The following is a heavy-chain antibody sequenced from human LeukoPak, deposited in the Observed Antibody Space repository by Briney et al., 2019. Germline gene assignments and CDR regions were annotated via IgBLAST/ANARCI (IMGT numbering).Heavy chain of an antibody. CDR1: GGSISSSSYY. Sequence: PSETLSLTCTVSGGSISSSSYYWGWIRQPPGKGLEWIGSIYYSGSTYCNPSLKSRVTISVDTSKNQFSLKLSSVTAADTAVYYCASDYSNYPWFDPWGQGTLVTVSS. CDR3: ASDYSNYPWFDP. V-gene: IGHV4-39*07. J-gene: IGHJ5*02. CDR2: IYYSGST. D-gene: IGHD4-11*01.